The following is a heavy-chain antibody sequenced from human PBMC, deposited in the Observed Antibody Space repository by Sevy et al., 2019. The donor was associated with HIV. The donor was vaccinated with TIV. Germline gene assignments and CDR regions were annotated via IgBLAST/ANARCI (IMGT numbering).Heavy chain of an antibody. CDR3: ARDGAPWELRFYYYFDY. J-gene: IGHJ4*02. D-gene: IGHD1-26*01. Sequence: GGSLRLSCAASGFTFSSYAMHWVRQAPAKGLEGVAVIPNEGRNNFYDDSVKGRFTISRDNSKNTLYLQMNSLRAEGTAVYYCARDGAPWELRFYYYFDYWGQGTLVTVSS. CDR2: IPNEGRNN. CDR1: GFTFSSYA. V-gene: IGHV3-30*04.